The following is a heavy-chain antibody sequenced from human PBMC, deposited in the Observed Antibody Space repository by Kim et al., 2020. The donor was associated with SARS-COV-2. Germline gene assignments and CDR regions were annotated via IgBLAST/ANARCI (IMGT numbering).Heavy chain of an antibody. CDR3: ARAGLDYYAMDV. V-gene: IGHV1-8*01. Sequence: GYAQKFQGRVTMTRNTSISTAYMELSSLRSEDTAVYYCARAGLDYYAMDVWGQGTTVTVSS. D-gene: IGHD2-2*03. J-gene: IGHJ6*02.